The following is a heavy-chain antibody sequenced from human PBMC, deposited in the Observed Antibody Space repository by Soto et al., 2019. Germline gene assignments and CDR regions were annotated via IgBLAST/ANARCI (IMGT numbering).Heavy chain of an antibody. CDR3: ARDSSRRDYSKYYYYMDV. Sequence: GGSLRLSCAASGFTFSSYAMTWVRQAPGKGLEWVSGISGSGGSTYYADSVKGRFTISRDNSKNTLYLQMNSLRAEDTAVYYCARDSSRRDYSKYYYYMDVWGKGTTVTVSS. CDR2: ISGSGGST. D-gene: IGHD4-4*01. J-gene: IGHJ6*03. CDR1: GFTFSSYA. V-gene: IGHV3-23*01.